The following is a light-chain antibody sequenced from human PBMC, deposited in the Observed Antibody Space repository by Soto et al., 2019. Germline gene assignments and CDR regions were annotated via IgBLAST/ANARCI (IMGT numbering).Light chain of an antibody. CDR2: RNS. CDR3: AAWDDSLSGVV. V-gene: IGLV1-47*01. CDR1: NSNIGYNS. Sequence: QSVLTQPPSASGTPGQRVTISCSGGNSNIGYNSVYWYQQLPGTAPKLLIYRNSGRPSGVPDRFSCSRSGTSASLAISGLRSEDEADYSCAAWDDSLSGVVFGGGTKVTVL. J-gene: IGLJ3*02.